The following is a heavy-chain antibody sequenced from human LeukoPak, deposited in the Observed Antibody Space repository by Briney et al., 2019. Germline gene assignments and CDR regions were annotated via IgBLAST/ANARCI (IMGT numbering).Heavy chain of an antibody. CDR1: GYTFTSYG. J-gene: IGHJ5*02. CDR2: IIPIFGTA. V-gene: IGHV1-69*06. D-gene: IGHD3-22*01. Sequence: ASVKVSCKASGYTFTSYGITWVRQAPGQGLEWMGGIIPIFGTANYAQKFQGRVTITADKSTSTAYMELSSLRSEDTAVYYCARKVPNDSSGYYYRGQFDPWGQGTLVTVSS. CDR3: ARKVPNDSSGYYYRGQFDP.